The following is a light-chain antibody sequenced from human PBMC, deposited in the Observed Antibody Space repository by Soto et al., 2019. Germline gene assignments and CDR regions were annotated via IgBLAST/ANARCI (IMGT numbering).Light chain of an antibody. V-gene: IGLV2-14*01. J-gene: IGLJ1*01. CDR3: SSYTSTSTPCG. Sequence: QSVLTQPASVSGSPGQSITISRTGTSSDVGGYNYVSWYQLHPGKAPKLIIYEVSHRPSGASNHFSGYKSGNTASLTISGLQAEDEADYYCSSYTSTSTPCGFGTGTKVTVL. CDR2: EVS. CDR1: SSDVGGYNY.